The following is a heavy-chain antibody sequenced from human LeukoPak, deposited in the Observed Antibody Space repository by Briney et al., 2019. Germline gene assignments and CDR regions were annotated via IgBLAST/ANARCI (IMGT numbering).Heavy chain of an antibody. D-gene: IGHD6-13*01. J-gene: IGHJ5*02. CDR3: ARDKGIAAAGTT. V-gene: IGHV1-69*13. CDR1: GGTFSSYA. Sequence: SVKVSCKASGGTFSSYAISWVRQAPGRGLEWMGGIIPIFGTANYAQKFQGRVTITADESTSTAYMELSSLRSEDTAVYYCARDKGIAAAGTTWGQGTLVTVSS. CDR2: IIPIFGTA.